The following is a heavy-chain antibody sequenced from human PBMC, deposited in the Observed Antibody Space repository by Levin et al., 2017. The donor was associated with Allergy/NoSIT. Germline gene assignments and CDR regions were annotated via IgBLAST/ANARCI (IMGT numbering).Heavy chain of an antibody. Sequence: QTGGSLRLSCAASGSSFSNYAMTWVRQAPGKGLEWVSSITTSGANTYSADSVKGRFTISRDNSNNTLHLQMNSLRVEDTAIYYCAKIVGLIWGGFQAAGYFDVWGRGTLVTVSS. CDR1: GSSFSNYA. CDR2: ITTSGANT. V-gene: IGHV3-23*01. CDR3: AKIVGLIWGGFQAAGYFDV. D-gene: IGHD3-3*01. J-gene: IGHJ2*01.